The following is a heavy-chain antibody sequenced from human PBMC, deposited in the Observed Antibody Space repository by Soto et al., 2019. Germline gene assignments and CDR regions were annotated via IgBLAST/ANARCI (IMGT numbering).Heavy chain of an antibody. V-gene: IGHV3-21*01. D-gene: IGHD6-13*01. CDR3: ASDYSSSWTGIRASPSRYYYGMDV. CDR1: GFTFSSYS. J-gene: IGHJ6*02. Sequence: PGGSLRLSCAASGFTFSSYSMNWVRQAPGKGLEWVSSISSSSSYIYYADSVKGRFTISRDNAKNSLYLQMNSLRAEDTAVYYCASDYSSSWTGIRASPSRYYYGMDVWGQGTTVTVSS. CDR2: ISSSSSYI.